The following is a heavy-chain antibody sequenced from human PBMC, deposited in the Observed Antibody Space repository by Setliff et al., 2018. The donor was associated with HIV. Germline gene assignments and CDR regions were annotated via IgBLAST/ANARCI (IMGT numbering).Heavy chain of an antibody. D-gene: IGHD3-10*01. J-gene: IGHJ4*01. CDR1: GDTFNSHA. CDR2: MSTDNGNT. V-gene: IGHV1-18*01. CDR3: ARDGWDYYGSGTYPPLYYFDS. Sequence: ASVKVSCKASGDTFNSHAISWVRQAPGQGLEWMGWMSTDNGNTNYAQKVQGRVTITADKSTRTAYMELSSLRSEDTAVYYCARDGWDYYGSGTYPPLYYFDSWGQGTLVTVSS.